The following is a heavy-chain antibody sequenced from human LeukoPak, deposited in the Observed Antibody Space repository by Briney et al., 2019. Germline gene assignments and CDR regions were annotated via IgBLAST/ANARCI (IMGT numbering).Heavy chain of an antibody. D-gene: IGHD6-19*01. V-gene: IGHV3-30*02. CDR3: AKDQAGG. Sequence: GGSLRLSCEASGFSFSDYGMPWVRQRPGKGLEWVAFILYDGSQKYYADSVRGRFTVSRDNSKNTLSLQMNSLRIDDTALYYCAKDQAGGWGQGTLVTVSS. CDR2: ILYDGSQK. CDR1: GFSFSDYG. J-gene: IGHJ4*02.